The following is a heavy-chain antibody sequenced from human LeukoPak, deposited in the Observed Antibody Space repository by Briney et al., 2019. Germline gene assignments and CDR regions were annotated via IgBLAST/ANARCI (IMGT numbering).Heavy chain of an antibody. CDR2: ISGSGGST. CDR3: AKEGCSGGSCYAVGRFFDY. V-gene: IGHV3-23*01. CDR1: GFTFSSYG. D-gene: IGHD2-15*01. J-gene: IGHJ4*02. Sequence: GGSLRLSCAASGFTFSSYGMSWVRQAPGKGLEWVSAISGSGGSTYYADSVKGRFTISRDNSKNTLYLQMNSLRAEDTAVYYCAKEGCSGGSCYAVGRFFDYWGQGTLVTVSS.